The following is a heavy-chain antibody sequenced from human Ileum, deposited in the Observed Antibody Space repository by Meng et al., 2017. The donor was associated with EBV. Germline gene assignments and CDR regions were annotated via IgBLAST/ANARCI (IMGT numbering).Heavy chain of an antibody. J-gene: IGHJ4*02. V-gene: IGHV1-8*01. CDR1: GYTFTSYD. D-gene: IGHD6-19*01. CDR2: MNPNRGTT. CDR3: ATGVADFEY. Sequence: LVQPGAEVKKPWASVKVSCKASGYTFTSYDINWVRQGTGQGLEWMGWMNPNRGTTGYAQKFQGRVTMTRNISKSTAYMDLSSLRSEDTAVYYCATGVADFEYWGQGTLVTVSS.